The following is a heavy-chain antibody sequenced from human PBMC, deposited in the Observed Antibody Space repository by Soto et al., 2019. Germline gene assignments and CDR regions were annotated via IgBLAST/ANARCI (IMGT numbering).Heavy chain of an antibody. CDR3: AKALDDCSSTSCYTGFDY. CDR1: GFTFDDYA. D-gene: IGHD2-2*02. V-gene: IGHV3-43D*04. Sequence: GGSLRLSCAASGFTFDDYAMHWVRQAPGRGLEWVSLISWDGGSTYYADSVKGRFTISRDNSKNSLYLQMNSLRAEDTALYYCAKALDDCSSTSCYTGFDYWGQGTLVTVSS. CDR2: ISWDGGST. J-gene: IGHJ4*02.